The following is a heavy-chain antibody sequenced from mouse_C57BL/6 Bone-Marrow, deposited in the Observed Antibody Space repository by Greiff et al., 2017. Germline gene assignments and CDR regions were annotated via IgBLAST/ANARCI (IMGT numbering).Heavy chain of an antibody. CDR2: IYPRSGNT. D-gene: IGHD2-5*01. CDR1: GYTFTSYG. J-gene: IGHJ3*01. V-gene: IGHV1-81*01. Sequence: VQLQQSGAELARPGASVKLSCKASGYTFTSYGISWVKQSTGQGLEWIGEIYPRSGNTYYNEKFKGKATLTADKSSSTAYMELRSLTSEDSAVYFCARPLRYSKAWFAYWGQGTLVTVSA. CDR3: ARPLRYSKAWFAY.